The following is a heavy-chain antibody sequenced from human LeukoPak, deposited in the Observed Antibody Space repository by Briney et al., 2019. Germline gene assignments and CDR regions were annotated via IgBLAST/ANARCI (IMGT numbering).Heavy chain of an antibody. CDR1: GYTFTTYG. CDR2: IIPIFGTA. Sequence: SVKVSCKPSGYTFTTYGISWVRQAPGQGLEWMGGIIPIFGTANYAQKFQGRVTITADESTSTAYMELSSLRSEDTAVYYCARQDGSYLGYWGQGTLVTVSS. J-gene: IGHJ4*02. V-gene: IGHV1-69*13. D-gene: IGHD1-26*01. CDR3: ARQDGSYLGY.